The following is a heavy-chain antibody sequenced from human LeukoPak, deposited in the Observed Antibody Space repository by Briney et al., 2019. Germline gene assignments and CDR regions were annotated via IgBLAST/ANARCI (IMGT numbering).Heavy chain of an antibody. V-gene: IGHV4-31*03. D-gene: IGHD6-19*01. J-gene: IGHJ5*02. CDR2: IYYSGST. Sequence: SETLSLTCTVSGGSISSGGYYWSWIRQHPGKGLEWIGYIYYSGSTYYNPSLKSRVTISVDTSKNQFSLKLSSVTAADTAAYYCARFHVIAVAANWFDPWGQGTLVTVSS. CDR3: ARFHVIAVAANWFDP. CDR1: GGSISSGGYY.